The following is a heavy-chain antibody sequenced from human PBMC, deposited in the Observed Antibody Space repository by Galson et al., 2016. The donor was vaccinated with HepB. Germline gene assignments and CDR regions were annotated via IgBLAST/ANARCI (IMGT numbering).Heavy chain of an antibody. CDR1: GGAINSAYH. Sequence: TLSLTCSVSGGAINSAYHWSWIRQHPGKGLEWIGYISYTGLTNYKSSLKSRITIDTSKNQFSLRLSAVTAADMAIYYCARGPPDYLDSGSFYSGWFDPWGRGTLVTVSS. CDR3: ARGPPDYLDSGSFYSGWFDP. D-gene: IGHD3-10*01. V-gene: IGHV4-31*03. CDR2: ISYTGLT. J-gene: IGHJ5*02.